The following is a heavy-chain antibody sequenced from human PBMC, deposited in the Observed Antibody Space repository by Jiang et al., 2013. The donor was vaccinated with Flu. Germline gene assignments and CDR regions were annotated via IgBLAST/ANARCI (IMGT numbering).Heavy chain of an antibody. CDR1: GGSISSGGYY. CDR2: IYYSGST. J-gene: IGHJ4*02. V-gene: IGHV4-31*03. D-gene: IGHD1-26*01. Sequence: PGLVKPSQTLSLTCTVSGGSISSGGYYWSWIRQHPGKGLEWIGYIYYSGSTYYNPSLKSRVTISVDTSKNQFSLKLSSVTAADTAVYYCARSNEWELLRYFDYWGQGTLVTVSS. CDR3: ARSNEWELLRYFDY.